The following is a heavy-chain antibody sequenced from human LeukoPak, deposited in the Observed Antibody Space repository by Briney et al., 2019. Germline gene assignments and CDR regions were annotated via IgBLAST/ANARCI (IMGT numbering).Heavy chain of an antibody. V-gene: IGHV3-30*18. CDR2: ISYDGSNK. Sequence: GGSLRLSCAASGFTFSSYGMHWVRQAPGKGLEWVAVISYDGSNKYYADSVKGRFTISRDNSKNTLYLQMNSLRAEDTAVYYCAKDPIGYCSSTSCHGGDYWGQGTLVTVSS. CDR3: AKDPIGYCSSTSCHGGDY. J-gene: IGHJ4*02. D-gene: IGHD2-2*01. CDR1: GFTFSSYG.